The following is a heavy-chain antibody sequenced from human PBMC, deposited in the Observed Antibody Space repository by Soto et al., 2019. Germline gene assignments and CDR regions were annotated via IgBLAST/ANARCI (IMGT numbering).Heavy chain of an antibody. CDR3: ARQRTSVVTQAYFDS. Sequence: SETLSLTCTVTGDSINNRSYYWGWIRQPPGKGLEWIGSIYYSGSTYNNPSLKSRVSMSVDTSKNQFSLKLRSVTAADTALYYCARQRTSVVTQAYFDSWGQGSLVTVSS. D-gene: IGHD2-21*02. CDR2: IYYSGST. J-gene: IGHJ4*02. V-gene: IGHV4-39*01. CDR1: GDSINNRSYY.